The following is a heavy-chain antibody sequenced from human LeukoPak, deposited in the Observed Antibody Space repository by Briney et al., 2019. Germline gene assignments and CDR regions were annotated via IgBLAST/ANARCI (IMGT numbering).Heavy chain of an antibody. CDR3: ARDATIFGVVIYIDY. V-gene: IGHV4-4*02. Sequence: SETLSLTCAVSGDSITSDKWWTWVRQPPGKGLEWIGEIHHSKSSNYYPSLKSRVTISVDKSKNQFSLELNSVTAADTAVYYCARDATIFGVVIYIDYWGQGTLVTVSS. D-gene: IGHD3-3*01. CDR1: GDSITSDKW. J-gene: IGHJ4*02. CDR2: IHHSKSS.